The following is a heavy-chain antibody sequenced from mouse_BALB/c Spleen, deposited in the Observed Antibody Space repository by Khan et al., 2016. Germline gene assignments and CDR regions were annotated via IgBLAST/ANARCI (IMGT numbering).Heavy chain of an antibody. D-gene: IGHD1-1*02. V-gene: IGHV1S135*01. CDR1: GYSFTGYN. Sequence: VQLKESGPELEKPGASVKISCKASGYSFTGYNMNWVKQSNGKSLEWIGNIDPYYGGTSYNQKFKGKATLTVNNSSSTAYMQLKSLTSEDSADSYLARRYGSCSNWYFDVWRPGTTVTVSS. CDR2: IDPYYGGT. CDR3: ARRYGSCSNWYFDV. J-gene: IGHJ1*01.